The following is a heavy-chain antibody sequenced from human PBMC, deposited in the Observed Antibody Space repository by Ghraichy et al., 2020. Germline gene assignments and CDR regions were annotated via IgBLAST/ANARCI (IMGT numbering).Heavy chain of an antibody. Sequence: SETLSLTCAVYGGSFSGYYWSWIRQPPGKGLEWIGEINHSGSTNYNPSLKSRVTISVDTSKNQFSLKLSSVTAADTAVYYCARGGEDLSVFDYWGQGTLVTVSS. V-gene: IGHV4-34*01. J-gene: IGHJ4*02. CDR1: GGSFSGYY. D-gene: IGHD3-10*01. CDR3: ARGGEDLSVFDY. CDR2: INHSGST.